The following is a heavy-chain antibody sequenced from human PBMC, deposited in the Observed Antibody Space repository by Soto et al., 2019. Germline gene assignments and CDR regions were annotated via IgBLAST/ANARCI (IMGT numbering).Heavy chain of an antibody. CDR3: ARYSSGFDPDDAFDI. CDR1: GFTFSSYS. V-gene: IGHV3-21*04. Sequence: PGGSLRLSCAASGFTFSSYSMNWVRQAPGKGLEWVSSISSSSSYIYYADSVKGRFTISRDNAKNSLYLQMNSLRAEDTAVYYCARYSSGFDPDDAFDIWGQGTMVTVSS. J-gene: IGHJ3*02. D-gene: IGHD6-19*01. CDR2: ISSSSSYI.